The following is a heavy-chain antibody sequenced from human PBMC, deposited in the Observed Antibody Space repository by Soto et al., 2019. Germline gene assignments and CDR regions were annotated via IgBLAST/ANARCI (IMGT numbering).Heavy chain of an antibody. CDR3: ARERWIQLWLRAGDYYYGMDV. J-gene: IGHJ6*02. D-gene: IGHD5-18*01. V-gene: IGHV4-38-2*01. CDR2: IYHSGST. Sequence: SESLSLTCAVSVYSISSGYYWGCIRQPPGKGLEWIGSIYHSGSTYYNPSLKSRVTISVDTSKNQFSLKLSSVTAADTAVYYCARERWIQLWLRAGDYYYGMDVWGQGTTVTVS. CDR1: VYSISSGYY.